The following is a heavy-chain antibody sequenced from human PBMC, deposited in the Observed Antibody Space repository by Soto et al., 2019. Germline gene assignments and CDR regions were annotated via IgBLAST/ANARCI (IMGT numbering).Heavy chain of an antibody. CDR1: EVTFRKYA. Sequence: EVQLLESGGGLVQPGGSLRLSCTASEVTFRKYAMSWIRQAPGKGLEWVSAIAGDGSNINYTDSVRGRFTISRDNPRKTLYLHMNSLSDNDTAFYYCAQDGIIGTGMLDGFDPWGRGTLVTVTS. CDR2: IAGDGSNI. V-gene: IGHV3-23*01. D-gene: IGHD1-1*01. CDR3: AQDGIIGTGMLDGFDP. J-gene: IGHJ5*02.